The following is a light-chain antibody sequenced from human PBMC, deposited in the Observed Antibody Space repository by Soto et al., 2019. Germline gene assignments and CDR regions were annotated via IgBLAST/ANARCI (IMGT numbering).Light chain of an antibody. V-gene: IGKV3-11*01. CDR2: DAS. CDR1: QSVSTN. CDR3: QQRSNWPRT. J-gene: IGKJ1*01. Sequence: EIVMTQSPATLSVSPGERATLSCRASQSVSTNLAWYQQKPGQAPGLLIYDASTRATGIPARFSGSGSGTDFTLTISSLEPEDFAVYYCQQRSNWPRTFGPGTKV.